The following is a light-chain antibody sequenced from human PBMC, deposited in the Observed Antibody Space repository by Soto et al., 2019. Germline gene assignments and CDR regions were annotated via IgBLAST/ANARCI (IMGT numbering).Light chain of an antibody. CDR2: STS. V-gene: IGLV7-43*01. CDR1: TGAVTSGYY. Sequence: QTVVTQEPSLTVSPGGTVTLTCASSTGAVTSGYYPNWCQQKPGQAPRALIYSTSNKHYWTPARFSGSLLGGKAALTLSGVQPEDEAEYYCLIYYGGAQVFGGGTKLTV. J-gene: IGLJ2*01. CDR3: LIYYGGAQV.